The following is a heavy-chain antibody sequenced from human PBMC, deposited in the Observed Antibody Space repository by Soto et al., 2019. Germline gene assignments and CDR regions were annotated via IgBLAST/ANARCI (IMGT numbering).Heavy chain of an antibody. V-gene: IGHV3-7*01. CDR1: VFTFSTYW. Sequence: PGGSLRLSGAASVFTFSTYWMDWVRQTPGKGLEWVANINQDGSEKNYVDSVKGRFTIYRDNAKNSLYLQMSSLTAEDSALYYCSRSLDSWGQGTLVTVSS. CDR3: SRSLDS. J-gene: IGHJ4*02. CDR2: INQDGSEK.